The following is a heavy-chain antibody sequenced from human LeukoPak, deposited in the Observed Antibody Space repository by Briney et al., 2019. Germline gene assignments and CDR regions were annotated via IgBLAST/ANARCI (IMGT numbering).Heavy chain of an antibody. J-gene: IGHJ4*02. CDR1: GFTFSSYA. CDR3: ARDSVVVVTASHYFDY. D-gene: IGHD2-21*02. CDR2: ISGSGGST. Sequence: QPGGSLRLSCAASGFTFSSYAMSWVRQAPGKGLEWVSAISGSGGSTYYADSVKGRFTISRDNSKNTLYPQMNSLRAEDTAVYYCARDSVVVVTASHYFDYWGQGTLVTVSS. V-gene: IGHV3-23*01.